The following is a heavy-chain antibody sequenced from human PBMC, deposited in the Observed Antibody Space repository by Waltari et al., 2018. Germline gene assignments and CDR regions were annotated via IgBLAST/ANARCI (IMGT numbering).Heavy chain of an antibody. CDR3: ARDISSSWYDYFDY. CDR2: IYTSGST. V-gene: IGHV4-4*07. Sequence: QVQLQESGPGLVTPSETLSLTCPVSGGSIRSFYCSWIRRPAGKGLEWIGRIYTSGSTNYNPSLKSRVTMSVDTSKNQFSLKLSSVTAADTAVYYCARDISSSWYDYFDYWGQGTLVTVSS. D-gene: IGHD6-13*01. CDR1: GGSIRSFY. J-gene: IGHJ4*02.